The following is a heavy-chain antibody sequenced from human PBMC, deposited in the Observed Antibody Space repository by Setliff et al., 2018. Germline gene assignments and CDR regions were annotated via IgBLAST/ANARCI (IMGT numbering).Heavy chain of an antibody. CDR3: ASSRDYNFWSGYYSPLDY. CDR1: RGTFSNYA. Sequence: SVKVSCKTSRGTFSNYAISWVRQAPGQGLEWMGGTTPIFTTANYAQKFQGRVTITADESTSTAYIELSSLRSEDTAVYYCASSRDYNFWSGYYSPLDYWGQGTLVTVSS. D-gene: IGHD3-3*01. V-gene: IGHV1-69*13. J-gene: IGHJ4*02. CDR2: TTPIFTTA.